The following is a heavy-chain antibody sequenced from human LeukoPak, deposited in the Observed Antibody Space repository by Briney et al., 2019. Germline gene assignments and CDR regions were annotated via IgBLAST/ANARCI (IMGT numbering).Heavy chain of an antibody. J-gene: IGHJ4*02. CDR2: SSGYNGKT. D-gene: IGHD3-22*01. CDR1: GYTFSKYS. V-gene: IGHV1-18*01. Sequence: ASVKVSCKASGYTFSKYSINWVRQAPGQGLEWMGWSSGYNGKTNYAQKLQDRVTMTTDTSTSTVYMELSSLRSEDTAVYYCARAFYYHSSGYYKGEFDYWGQGTLVTVSS. CDR3: ARAFYYHSSGYYKGEFDY.